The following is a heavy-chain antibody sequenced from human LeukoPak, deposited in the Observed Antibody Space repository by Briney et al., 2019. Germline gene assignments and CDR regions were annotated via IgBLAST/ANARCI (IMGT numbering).Heavy chain of an antibody. V-gene: IGHV3-64D*06. J-gene: IGHJ4*02. CDR1: GFTFSTFA. CDR3: VITPRIQLWPADYFDY. CDR2: ISSNGEGK. D-gene: IGHD5-18*01. Sequence: PGGSPRLSCSVSGFTFSTFAMHWVRQAPGNGLEYVSSISSNGEGKHYADSVKGRFTISRDNSRSTLYLQMSSLRAEDTAVYYCVITPRIQLWPADYFDYWGQGTLVTVSS.